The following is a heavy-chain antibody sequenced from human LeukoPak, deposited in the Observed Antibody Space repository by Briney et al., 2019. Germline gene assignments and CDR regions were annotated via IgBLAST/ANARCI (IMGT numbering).Heavy chain of an antibody. CDR2: ISGSGGVISASGGAT. CDR1: GFTFSNYA. Sequence: GGSPRLSCVASGFTFSNYAMSWVRRAPGKGLEWVSVISGSGGVISASGGATYYAESARGRFTISRDNSENTPYLQLNSLRAEDKAVYYCAKHFGSGTYYNYLDYWGQGTLVTVSS. CDR3: AKHFGSGTYYNYLDY. V-gene: IGHV3-23*01. D-gene: IGHD3-10*01. J-gene: IGHJ4*02.